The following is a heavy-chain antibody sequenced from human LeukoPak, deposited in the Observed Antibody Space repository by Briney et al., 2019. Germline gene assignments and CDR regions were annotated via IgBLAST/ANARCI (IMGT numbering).Heavy chain of an antibody. CDR1: GFTFTGYN. D-gene: IGHD1-1*01. CDR3: ARTETGTNDY. J-gene: IGHJ4*02. V-gene: IGHV1-8*03. CDR2: MNPNSGNT. Sequence: ASVKVSCKAYGFTFTGYNIHWVRQAPGRGFAWMGWMNPNSGNTGYAQKFQGRVTITRNTSISTAYMELSSLRSEDTAVYYCARTETGTNDYWGQGTLVTVSS.